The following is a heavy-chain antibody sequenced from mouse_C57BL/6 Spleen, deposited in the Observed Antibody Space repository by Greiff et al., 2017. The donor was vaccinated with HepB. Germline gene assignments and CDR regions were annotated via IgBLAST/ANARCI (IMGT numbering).Heavy chain of an antibody. CDR1: GYTFSSYW. CDR2: IKPSSGHT. Sequence: VQLQQSGAELAKPGASVKLSCKASGYTFSSYWMHWVKQRPGQGLEWIGYIKPSSGHTKYNQNFKDKATLTADKSSNTACMQLSSLTYEDSAIYYCERERGMFDYWGQGTTLTVSS. V-gene: IGHV1-7*01. J-gene: IGHJ2*01. CDR3: ERERGMFDY.